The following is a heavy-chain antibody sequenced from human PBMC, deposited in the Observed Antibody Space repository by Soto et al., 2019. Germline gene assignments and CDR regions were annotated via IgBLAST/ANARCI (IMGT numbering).Heavy chain of an antibody. CDR2: IKQDGIEK. V-gene: IGHV3-7*01. D-gene: IGHD5-12*01. CDR1: GLTFNNYW. CDR3: ARINGGYARGYYYYMDV. Sequence: GGSLRLSCAASGLTFNNYWMSWVRQAPGEGLEWVANIKQDGIEKYYVDSVKGRFTISRDNAKNSLYLQMNSLRAEDTAVYYCARINGGYARGYYYYMDVWGKGTTVTVSS. J-gene: IGHJ6*03.